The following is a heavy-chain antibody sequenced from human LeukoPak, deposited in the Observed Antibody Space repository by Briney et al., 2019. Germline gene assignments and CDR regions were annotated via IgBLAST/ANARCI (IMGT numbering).Heavy chain of an antibody. CDR3: AKGRVSDC. Sequence: GGSLRLSCAASGFTFSSYSMNWVRQAPGKGLEWVSSISSSSSYIYYADSVKGRFTISRDNSKNTLYLQMNSLRAEDTAMYYCAKGRVSDCWGQGTLVTVSS. CDR1: GFTFSSYS. J-gene: IGHJ4*02. CDR2: ISSSSSYI. D-gene: IGHD5/OR15-5a*01. V-gene: IGHV3-21*04.